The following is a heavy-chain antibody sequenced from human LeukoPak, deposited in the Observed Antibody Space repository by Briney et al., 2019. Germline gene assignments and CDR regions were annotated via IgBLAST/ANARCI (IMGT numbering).Heavy chain of an antibody. V-gene: IGHV3-53*01. CDR2: IYSGGST. J-gene: IGHJ4*02. CDR1: GFTVSSNY. Sequence: GGSLRLSCAASGFTVSSNYMSWVRQAPGRGLEWVSVIYSGGSTYYADFVKGRFTISRDNSKSTLYLQMNSLRAEDTAVYYCTRPHDYWGQGTLVTVSS. CDR3: TRPHDY.